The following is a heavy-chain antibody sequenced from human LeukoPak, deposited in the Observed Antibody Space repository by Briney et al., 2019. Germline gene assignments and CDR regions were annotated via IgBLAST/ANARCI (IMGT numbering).Heavy chain of an antibody. CDR3: ATKTTVTTSRAEYLQH. CDR1: GGTFSSYA. V-gene: IGHV1-69*05. D-gene: IGHD4-17*01. J-gene: IGHJ1*01. Sequence: SVKVSCKASGGTFSSYAISWVRQAPGQGLEWMGRIIPIFGTANYAQKFQGRVTITTDESTGTAYLELSSLRSEDPDVYYRATKTTVTTSRAEYLQHWGQGTLVTVSS. CDR2: IIPIFGTA.